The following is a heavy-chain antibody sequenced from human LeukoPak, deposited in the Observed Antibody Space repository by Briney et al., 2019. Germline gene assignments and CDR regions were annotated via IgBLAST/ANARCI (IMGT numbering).Heavy chain of an antibody. CDR3: ARELVVGIGAFDI. CDR2: IYYSGST. CDR1: GGSISSHY. J-gene: IGHJ3*02. Sequence: SETLSLTCTVSGGSISSHYWSWIRQPPGKGLEWIGYIYYSGSTNYNPSLKSRVTISVDTSKNQFTLKLSSVTAADTAVYYCARELVVGIGAFDIWGQGTMVTVSS. V-gene: IGHV4-59*11. D-gene: IGHD2-21*01.